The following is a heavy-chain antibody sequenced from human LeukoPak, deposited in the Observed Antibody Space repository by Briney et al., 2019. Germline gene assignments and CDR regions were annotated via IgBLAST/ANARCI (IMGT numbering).Heavy chain of an antibody. Sequence: ASVKVSCKASGYTFTDYYMHWVRQAPGQGLEWMGWINPKSGITKYAQKFQGRVTMTRDTSISTAYMELSRLKSDATAVFYCARGSIYGSGNYIRRFDPWGQGTLVTVSS. CDR1: GYTFTDYY. V-gene: IGHV1-2*02. D-gene: IGHD3-10*01. CDR2: INPKSGIT. CDR3: ARGSIYGSGNYIRRFDP. J-gene: IGHJ5*02.